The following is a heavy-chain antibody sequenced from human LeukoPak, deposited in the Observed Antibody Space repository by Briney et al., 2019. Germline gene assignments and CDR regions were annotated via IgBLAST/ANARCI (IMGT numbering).Heavy chain of an antibody. Sequence: GGSLRLSCAASGFTFSTYWMYWVRQTPGQGLVWVSRINSDGTTTNYADSVRGRFTISRDTAKTTLFLQMNSLRAEDTAVYFCARAYQQWLPRSALDKWGQGTVVTVSS. D-gene: IGHD6-19*01. V-gene: IGHV3-74*01. CDR3: ARAYQQWLPRSALDK. CDR2: INSDGTTT. J-gene: IGHJ3*02. CDR1: GFTFSTYW.